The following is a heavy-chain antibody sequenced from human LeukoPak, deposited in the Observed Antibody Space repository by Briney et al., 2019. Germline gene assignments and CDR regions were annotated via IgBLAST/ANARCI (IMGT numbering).Heavy chain of an antibody. CDR3: ARDGPVAGVELDQ. V-gene: IGHV3-20*04. D-gene: IGHD6-19*01. J-gene: IGHJ4*02. CDR2: ITWNGGIK. CDR1: GFPFDNYG. Sequence: GGSLRLSCAASGFPFDNYGMAWVRQAPGKGLEWVSGITWNGGIKAYADSVKGRFTISRDNAKNSLYLQMNSLRAEDTALYYCARDGPVAGVELDQWGQGTLVTVSS.